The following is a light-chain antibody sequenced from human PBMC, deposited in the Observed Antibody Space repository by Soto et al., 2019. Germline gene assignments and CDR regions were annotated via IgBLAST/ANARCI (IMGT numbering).Light chain of an antibody. CDR1: QSVSRNY. J-gene: IGKJ5*01. Sequence: EIVLTQSPGTLSLSPGDSATLSCRASQSVSRNYLAWYQQKPGQAPRLLIFDASSRATGIPDRFSGSGSETDFTLTISRLEAEDFAVYYCQQRRSWPPTITFGQGTRLDIK. CDR3: QQRRSWPPTIT. V-gene: IGKV3D-20*02. CDR2: DAS.